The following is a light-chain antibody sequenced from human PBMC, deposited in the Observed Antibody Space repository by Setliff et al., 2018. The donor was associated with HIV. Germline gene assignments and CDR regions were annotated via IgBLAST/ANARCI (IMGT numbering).Light chain of an antibody. CDR2: WAS. CDR3: QQYYSTPPYT. V-gene: IGKV4-1*01. J-gene: IGKJ2*01. CDR1: QSLLYDSNNKNY. Sequence: DIVMTQSPDSLAVSLGERATINCKSSQSLLYDSNNKNYLAWYQQKPGQPPKLLIYWASTRESGVPDRFSGSGSGTDFTLTISSLQAEDVAVYYCQQYYSTPPYTFGQGTKMDIK.